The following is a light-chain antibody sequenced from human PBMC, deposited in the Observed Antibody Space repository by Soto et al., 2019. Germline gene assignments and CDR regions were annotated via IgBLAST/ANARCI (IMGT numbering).Light chain of an antibody. CDR1: SSNIGTNT. CDR3: ATWDDSLDGLV. J-gene: IGLJ3*02. V-gene: IGLV1-44*01. Sequence: VLTQPPSASGTPGQRVIISCSGSSSNIGTNTVSWYQHLPTTAPKLLIYSDNQRPSGVPDRFSGSKSGTSASLAISGLQSEDEADYYCATWDDSLDGLVFGGGTKVTVL. CDR2: SDN.